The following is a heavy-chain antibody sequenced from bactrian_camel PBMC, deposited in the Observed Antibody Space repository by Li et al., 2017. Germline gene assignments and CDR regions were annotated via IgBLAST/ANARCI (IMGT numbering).Heavy chain of an antibody. V-gene: IGHV3-2*01. D-gene: IGHD1*01. CDR3: ATNWTNGYQY. CDR1: GFTVSDYD. Sequence: HVQLVESGGGSVQAGGSLRLSCVGSGFTVSDYDMRWVRQAPGKGLEWVSSIYTGSSTSYADSVKGRFTISRDNAKNTLYLQMNSLKSDDTALYYCATNWTNGYQYWGQGTQVTVS. CDR2: IYTGSST. J-gene: IGHJ4*01.